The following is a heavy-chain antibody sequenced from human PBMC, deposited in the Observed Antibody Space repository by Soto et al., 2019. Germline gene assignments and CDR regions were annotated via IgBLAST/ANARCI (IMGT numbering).Heavy chain of an antibody. J-gene: IGHJ4*02. CDR3: ARDPSTTSGDKLYLDY. V-gene: IGHV1-18*01. CDR2: ISTYNHDT. CDR1: GYTYRIYA. Sequence: QIHLVQSGAEVKKPGASVRVSCKTSGYTYRIYAITWVRQAPGQGLEWMGWISTYNHDTRYAQRFQGRLSMATDTSTSTAYMELRSLTSDETAVYYCARDPSTTSGDKLYLDYWGQGTLVTVSS. D-gene: IGHD2-2*01.